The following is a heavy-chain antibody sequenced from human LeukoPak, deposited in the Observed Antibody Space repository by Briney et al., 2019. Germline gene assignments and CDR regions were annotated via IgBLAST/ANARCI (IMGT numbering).Heavy chain of an antibody. Sequence: PSETLSPTCGVSGGSITSRDCWSWVRQPPGKGLEWIGEICLDGRIHYTPSLKSRISISIDRSKDQFSLNLISVAAADTAIYFCASQGGLRNDFWGQGTLVTVSS. CDR2: ICLDGRI. CDR3: ASQGGLRNDF. D-gene: IGHD2-15*01. V-gene: IGHV4-4*02. CDR1: GGSITSRDC. J-gene: IGHJ4*02.